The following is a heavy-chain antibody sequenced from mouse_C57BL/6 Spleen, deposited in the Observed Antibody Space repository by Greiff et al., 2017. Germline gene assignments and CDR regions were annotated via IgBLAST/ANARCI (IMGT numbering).Heavy chain of an antibody. D-gene: IGHD1-1*01. CDR1: GYTFTDYY. CDR2: INPYNGGT. V-gene: IGHV1-19*01. J-gene: IGHJ2*01. Sequence: EVKLMESGPVLVKPGASVKMSCKASGYTFTDYYMNWVKPSHGKSLEWIGVINPYNGGTSYNQKFKGKATLTVDKSSSTAYMELNSLTSEDSAVYYCARGFTTVVPYFDYWGQGTTLTVSS. CDR3: ARGFTTVVPYFDY.